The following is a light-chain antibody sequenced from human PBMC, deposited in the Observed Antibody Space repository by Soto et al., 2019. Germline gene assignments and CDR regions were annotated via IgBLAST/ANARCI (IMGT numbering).Light chain of an antibody. CDR2: STS. CDR3: QQSVKSPYT. CDR1: QAINKN. J-gene: IGKJ2*01. Sequence: DIQMTQSPPSLSASVGDRVTISCRASQAINKNFNWYQLKEGQAPKPLIYSTSEFQPGVPSRFSGSISETEFSLTITGLQPDDSATYFCQQSVKSPYTFGQGT. V-gene: IGKV1-39*01.